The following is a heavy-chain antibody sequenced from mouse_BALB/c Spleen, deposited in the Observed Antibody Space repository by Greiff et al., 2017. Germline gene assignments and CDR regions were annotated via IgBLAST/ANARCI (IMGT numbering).Heavy chain of an antibody. Sequence: EVQLQESGAELVKPGASAKLSCTASGFNIKDTYMHWVKQRPEQGLEWIGRIDPANGNTKYDPKFQGKATITADTSSNTAYLQLSSLTSEDTAVYYCARWGITFSYAMDYWGQGTSVTVSS. CDR1: GFNIKDTY. CDR3: ARWGITFSYAMDY. V-gene: IGHV14-3*02. CDR2: IDPANGNT. J-gene: IGHJ4*01. D-gene: IGHD2-4*01.